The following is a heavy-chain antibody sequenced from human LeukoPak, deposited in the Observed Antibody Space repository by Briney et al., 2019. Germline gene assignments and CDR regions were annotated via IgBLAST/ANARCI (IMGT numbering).Heavy chain of an antibody. Sequence: GGSLRLSCAASGFAFSNYWMSWVRQAPGKGLEWVANIKEDGSEKYYVDSVKGRFTISRDNARNSLYLQMNSLRAEDTAVYYCASGRQLGYWGQGTLVTVSS. CDR2: IKEDGSEK. V-gene: IGHV3-7*01. J-gene: IGHJ4*02. D-gene: IGHD6-13*01. CDR3: ASGRQLGY. CDR1: GFAFSNYW.